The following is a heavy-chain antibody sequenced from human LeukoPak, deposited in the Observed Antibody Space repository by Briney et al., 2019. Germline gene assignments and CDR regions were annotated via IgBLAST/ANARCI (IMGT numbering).Heavy chain of an antibody. CDR1: GFTFSSYA. CDR3: AREMGYYYYGMDV. J-gene: IGHJ6*02. D-gene: IGHD5-24*01. Sequence: GGSLRLSCAASGFTFSSYAMSCVRQAPGKGLEWVSAISGSGGNTYYADSVKGRFTISRDSAKNTLYLQMNSLRAEDTAVYYCAREMGYYYYGMDVWGQGTTVTVSS. CDR2: ISGSGGNT. V-gene: IGHV3-23*01.